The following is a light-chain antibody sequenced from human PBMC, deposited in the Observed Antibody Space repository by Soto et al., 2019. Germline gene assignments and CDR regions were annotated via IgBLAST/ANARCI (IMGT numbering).Light chain of an antibody. CDR2: EVS. J-gene: IGLJ1*01. CDR3: SSYTSSNTLDV. Sequence: QSALTQPASVSGSPGQSITISCTGTSSDVGAYNYVSWYQQHPGKAPKLMIYEVSNRPSGVSNRFSGSTSGNTASLTISGLQDEDEADYYCSSYTSSNTLDVFGTGTKLTVL. V-gene: IGLV2-14*01. CDR1: SSDVGAYNY.